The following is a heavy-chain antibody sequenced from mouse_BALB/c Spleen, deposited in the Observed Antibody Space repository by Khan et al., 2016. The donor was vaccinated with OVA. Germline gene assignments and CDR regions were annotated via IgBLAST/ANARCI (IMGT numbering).Heavy chain of an antibody. CDR2: ISYSGRT. CDR1: GYSITSDYA. Sequence: EVKLLESGPGLVKPSQSLSLTCTVTGYSITSDYAWNWIRQFPGNKLDWMGYISYSGRTSYNPSLKSRISITRDTSKNQFFLQLNSVTTEDTATYYCARSVTITTVVATDFDYWGQGTTLTVSS. D-gene: IGHD1-1*01. CDR3: ARSVTITTVVATDFDY. V-gene: IGHV3-2*02. J-gene: IGHJ2*01.